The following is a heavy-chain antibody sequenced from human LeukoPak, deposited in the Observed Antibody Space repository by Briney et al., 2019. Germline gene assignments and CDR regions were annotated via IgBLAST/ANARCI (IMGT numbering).Heavy chain of an antibody. J-gene: IGHJ4*02. CDR3: ARSRGDYVWGSYRSFFDY. Sequence: SETLSLTCAVYGGSFSGYYWSWIRQPPGKGLEWIGEINHSGSTNYNPPLKSRVTISVDTSKNQFSLKLSPVTAADTAVYYCARSRGDYVWGSYRSFFDYWGQGTLVTVSS. V-gene: IGHV4-34*01. CDR1: GGSFSGYY. D-gene: IGHD3-16*02. CDR2: INHSGST.